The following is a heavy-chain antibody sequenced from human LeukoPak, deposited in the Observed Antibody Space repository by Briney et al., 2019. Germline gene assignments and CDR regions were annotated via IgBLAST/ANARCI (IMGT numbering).Heavy chain of an antibody. J-gene: IGHJ5*02. Sequence: GGSLRLSCAASGFTFSSYGMHWVRQAPGKGLEWVAFIRYDGSSKYYADSVKGRFTISRDNSKNTLYLQMNSLRAEDTAVYYCAKDTTPPKAGFDPWGQGTLVTVSS. V-gene: IGHV3-30*02. CDR1: GFTFSSYG. D-gene: IGHD1-14*01. CDR3: AKDTTPPKAGFDP. CDR2: IRYDGSSK.